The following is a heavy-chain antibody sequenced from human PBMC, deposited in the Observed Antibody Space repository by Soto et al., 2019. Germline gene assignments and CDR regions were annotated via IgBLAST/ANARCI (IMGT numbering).Heavy chain of an antibody. Sequence: EVQLVASGGGLVQPGGSLRLSCAASEFTLSSYWMSWVRQAPGKGLEWVANIKPDGSETNYVDSVRGRFTISRDNAKNSFYLQMNSLRAEDAAVYSCARGGRGDYWGQGTLVTVSS. CDR1: EFTLSSYW. CDR3: ARGGRGDY. D-gene: IGHD3-10*01. V-gene: IGHV3-7*01. J-gene: IGHJ4*02. CDR2: IKPDGSET.